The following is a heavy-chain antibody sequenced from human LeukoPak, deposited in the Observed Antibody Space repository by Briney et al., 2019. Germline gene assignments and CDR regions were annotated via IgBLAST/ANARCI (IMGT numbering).Heavy chain of an antibody. V-gene: IGHV3-9*01. CDR1: GVTVAVDT. CDR2: ISGNIGGI. D-gene: IGHD5/OR15-5a*01. J-gene: IGHJ5*02. Sequence: GRCPRLSPAPSGVTVAVDTMHSGPGAPGKGLEWVSGISGNIGGIGYTDSVKVLFTIYRDNAKNSLYLQMNGLRAEDTALYYCANAPSVLGWFDPWGQGTLVTVSS. CDR3: ANAPSVLGWFDP.